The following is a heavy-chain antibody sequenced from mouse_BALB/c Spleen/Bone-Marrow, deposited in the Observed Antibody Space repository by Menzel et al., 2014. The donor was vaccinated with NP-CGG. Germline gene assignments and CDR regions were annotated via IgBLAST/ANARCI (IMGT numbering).Heavy chain of an antibody. V-gene: IGHV1-18*01. CDR2: INPYNGGT. CDR1: GYPFTGYT. CDR3: ARWDYYGYAMDY. Sequence: VQLKESGPELVKPGASMKISCKASGYPFTGYTMNWVKQSHGKNLEWIGLINPYNGGTSYNQKFMGKAALTVDKSSSTAYMELLSLTSGDSAVYYCARWDYYGYAMDYWGQGTSVTGSS. D-gene: IGHD1-1*01. J-gene: IGHJ4*01.